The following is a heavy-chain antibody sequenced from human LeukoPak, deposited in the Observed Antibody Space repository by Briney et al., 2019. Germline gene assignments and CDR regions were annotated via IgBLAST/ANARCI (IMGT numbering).Heavy chain of an antibody. V-gene: IGHV4-39*07. CDR1: GGSISSSIYY. J-gene: IGHJ6*02. Sequence: SETLSLTCTVSGGSISSSIYYWGWIRQPPGKGLEWIGSIYYSGSTYYNPSLKSRVTISVDTSKNQFSLKLSSVTAADTAVYYCARGRIAKIVVVHSFSYGMDVWGQGTTVTVSS. D-gene: IGHD3-22*01. CDR3: ARGRIAKIVVVHSFSYGMDV. CDR2: IYYSGST.